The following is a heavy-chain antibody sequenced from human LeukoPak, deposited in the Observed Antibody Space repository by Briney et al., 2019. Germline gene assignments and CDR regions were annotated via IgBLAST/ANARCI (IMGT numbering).Heavy chain of an antibody. CDR3: ARLDDDFWTFDY. J-gene: IGHJ4*02. Sequence: PSETLSLTCSVDGGSFTGYYWTWIRQPPGKGLEWIGYIYTSGSTNYNPSLKSRVTISVDTSKNQFSLKLSSVTAADTAVYYCARLDDDFWTFDYWGQGTLVTVSS. V-gene: IGHV4-4*09. CDR1: GGSFTGYY. CDR2: IYTSGST. D-gene: IGHD3-3*01.